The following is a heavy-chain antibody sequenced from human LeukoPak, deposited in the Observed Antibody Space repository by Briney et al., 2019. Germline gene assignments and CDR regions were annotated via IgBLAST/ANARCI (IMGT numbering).Heavy chain of an antibody. D-gene: IGHD6-19*01. CDR1: GYTFTSYG. Sequence: GASVKVSCKASGYTFTSYGISWVRQAPGQGLEWMGWISAYNGNTNYPQQLQGRVTMTTDTSTSTAYLELRSLRSDDTAVYYCASARDGGWYLDYWGQGTLVTVSS. V-gene: IGHV1-18*01. J-gene: IGHJ4*02. CDR3: ASARDGGWYLDY. CDR2: ISAYNGNT.